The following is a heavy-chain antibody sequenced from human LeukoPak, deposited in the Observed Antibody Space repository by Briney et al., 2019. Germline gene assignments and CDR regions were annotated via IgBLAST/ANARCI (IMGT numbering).Heavy chain of an antibody. Sequence: SQTLSLTCAVSGGSISSGGYSWSWIRQPPGKGLEWIGYIYHSGSTYYNPSLKSRVTISVDRSKNQFSLKLSSVTAADTAVYYCARAPPLWFGELSFWFDPWGQGTLVTVSS. CDR3: ARAPPLWFGELSFWFDP. D-gene: IGHD3-10*01. CDR1: GGSISSGGYS. CDR2: IYHSGST. V-gene: IGHV4-30-2*01. J-gene: IGHJ5*02.